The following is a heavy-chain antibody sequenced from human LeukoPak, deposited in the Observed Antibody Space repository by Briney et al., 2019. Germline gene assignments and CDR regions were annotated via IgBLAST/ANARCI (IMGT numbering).Heavy chain of an antibody. CDR3: ERGYGRGMDV. CDR2: AYYRSKWYN. J-gene: IGHJ6*02. V-gene: IGHV6-1*01. D-gene: IGHD1-26*01. Sequence: SQALSLTCAISVDSVSSNSAAWNWIRQSPSRGLEWLGRAYYRSKWYNESTGSVTTRIIIKPDTSKNKFSLQVNSVTPEDTAVYYCERGYGRGMDVWGQGTTVTVS. CDR1: VDSVSSNSAA.